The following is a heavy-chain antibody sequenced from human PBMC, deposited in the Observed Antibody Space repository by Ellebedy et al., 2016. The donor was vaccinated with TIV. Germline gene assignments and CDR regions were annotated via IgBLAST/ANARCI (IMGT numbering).Heavy chain of an antibody. CDR3: ARDPSFGAIDY. D-gene: IGHD3-16*01. CDR2: IWYDGSNK. Sequence: GESLKISXAASGFTFSSYGMHWVRQAPGKGLEWVAVIWYDGSNKYYADSMKGRFTISRDNAENSLYLQMNSLRVEDTAVYYCARDPSFGAIDYWGQGILVTVSS. J-gene: IGHJ4*02. V-gene: IGHV3-33*01. CDR1: GFTFSSYG.